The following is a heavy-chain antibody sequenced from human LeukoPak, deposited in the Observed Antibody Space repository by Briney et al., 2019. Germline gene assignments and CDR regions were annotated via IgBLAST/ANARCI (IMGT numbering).Heavy chain of an antibody. J-gene: IGHJ4*02. Sequence: GSLRLSCAASGFTFSTYWMTWVRQAPGKGLEWVANIKQDGSEKYYVDSVKGRFTISRDNAKNSLDLQMDSLRVEDTAVYYRARGGGYRWLQFPFEYWGQGTLVTVSS. CDR1: GFTFSTYW. CDR3: ARGGGYRWLQFPFEY. CDR2: IKQDGSEK. V-gene: IGHV3-7*01. D-gene: IGHD5-24*01.